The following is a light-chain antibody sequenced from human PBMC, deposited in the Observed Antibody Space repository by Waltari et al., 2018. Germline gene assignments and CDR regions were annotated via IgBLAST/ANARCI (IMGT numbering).Light chain of an antibody. J-gene: IGLJ1*01. Sequence: QSALTQPASVSGSPGHSITISCTGTSSHYGAYNFVSCYKKHPGKAPNVMIYDVNHRLSGVCSRFSGSKSGNTASLTISGLQAEDEADYYCSSYTTVITRYVFGSGTKVTVL. CDR2: DVN. CDR1: SSHYGAYNF. CDR3: SSYTTVITRYV. V-gene: IGLV2-14*03.